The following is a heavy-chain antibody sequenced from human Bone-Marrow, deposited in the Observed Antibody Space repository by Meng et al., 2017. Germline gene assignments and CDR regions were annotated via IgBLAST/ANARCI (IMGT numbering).Heavy chain of an antibody. D-gene: IGHD4-11*01. CDR2: INHSGST. CDR1: GGSFSDYY. Sequence: SETLSLTCVVSGGSFSDYYWSWIRQPPGKGLEWIGEINHSGSTNYNPSLESRATISVDTSQNNLSLKLSCVTAADSAVYYCARGPTTMAHDFDYWGQGTLVTVSS. CDR3: ARGPTTMAHDFDY. J-gene: IGHJ4*02. V-gene: IGHV4-34*01.